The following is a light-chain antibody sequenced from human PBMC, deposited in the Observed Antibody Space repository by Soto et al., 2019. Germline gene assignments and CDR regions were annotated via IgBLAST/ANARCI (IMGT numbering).Light chain of an antibody. CDR2: DAS. CDR1: QSVSSY. J-gene: IGKJ2*01. CDR3: QQRSNWPHT. Sequence: EIVLTQSPATLSLSPGERATLSCRASQSVSSYLAWYQHKPGQAPRLLIYDASNRATGIPARFSGSGSGTDFTLTISSLEPEDFTVYYCQQRSNWPHTFGPGTKLEIK. V-gene: IGKV3-11*01.